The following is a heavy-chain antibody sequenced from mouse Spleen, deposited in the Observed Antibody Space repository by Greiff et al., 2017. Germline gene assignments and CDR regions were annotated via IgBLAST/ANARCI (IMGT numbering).Heavy chain of an antibody. Sequence: VKLVESGGGLVKLGGSLKLSCAASGFTFSSYAMSWVRQTPEKRLEWVATISSGGGNTYYPDSVKGRFTISRDNAKNTLYLQMSSLKSEDTAMYYCARQGYGRYFDVWGAGTTVTVSS. CDR2: ISSGGGNT. CDR3: ARQGYGRYFDV. CDR1: GFTFSSYA. D-gene: IGHD1-2*01. J-gene: IGHJ1*01. V-gene: IGHV5-9*04.